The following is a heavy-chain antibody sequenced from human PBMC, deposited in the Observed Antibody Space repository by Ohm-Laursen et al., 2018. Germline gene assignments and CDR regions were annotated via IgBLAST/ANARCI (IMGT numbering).Heavy chain of an antibody. CDR3: ARDLGWLVLGEYFQH. D-gene: IGHD6-19*01. J-gene: IGHJ1*01. CDR2: ISAYNGNT. CDR1: GYTFTSYG. Sequence: AASVKVSCKASGYTFTSYGISWVRQAPGQGLEWMGWISAYNGNTNYAQKLQGRVTITTDTSTSTAYMELRSLRSDDTAVYYCARDLGWLVLGEYFQHWGQGTLVTVSS. V-gene: IGHV1-18*01.